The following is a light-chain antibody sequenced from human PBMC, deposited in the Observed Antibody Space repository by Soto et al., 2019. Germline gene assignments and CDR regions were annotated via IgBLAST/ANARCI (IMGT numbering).Light chain of an antibody. CDR3: KQSFTSASIT. Sequence: DIQMTQYPSSLSASVGDRVTITCRASQSINRNLNWYEHIPGKAPQLLLYATSSSQNGVPSRFRGGGCETEFTLSMNSLESEDSGTYFSKQSFTSASITFGQRTRMEIK. J-gene: IGKJ5*01. V-gene: IGKV1-39*01. CDR2: ATS. CDR1: QSINRN.